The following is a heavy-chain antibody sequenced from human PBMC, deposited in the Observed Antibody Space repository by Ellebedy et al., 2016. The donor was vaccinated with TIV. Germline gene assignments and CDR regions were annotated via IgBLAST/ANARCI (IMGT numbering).Heavy chain of an antibody. CDR2: ISGSGDNT. V-gene: IGHV3-23*01. CDR3: ARRVGGKAFDL. J-gene: IGHJ3*01. D-gene: IGHD1-26*01. Sequence: GGSLRLSCAASGFTFTSYAMSWVRQAPGKGLEWVSTISGSGDNTYYADSVKGRFTMSRDNSKNILYLEMNSLRAEDTAVYYCARRVGGKAFDLWGQGTMVTVSP. CDR1: GFTFTSYA.